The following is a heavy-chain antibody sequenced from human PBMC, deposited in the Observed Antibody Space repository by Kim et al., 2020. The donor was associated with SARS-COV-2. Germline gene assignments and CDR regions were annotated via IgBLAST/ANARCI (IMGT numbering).Heavy chain of an antibody. CDR3: ATHGPYCSGGSCYSAFDI. D-gene: IGHD2-15*01. CDR1: GYSFTSYW. CDR2: IDPSDSYT. V-gene: IGHV5-10-1*01. Sequence: GESLKISCKGSGYSFTSYWISWVRQMPGKGLEWMGMIDPSDSYTNYSPSFHGHVTISADKSISTAYLQWSSLKASDTAMHYCATHGPYCSGGSCYSAFDIWGKGTMVTVSS. J-gene: IGHJ3*02.